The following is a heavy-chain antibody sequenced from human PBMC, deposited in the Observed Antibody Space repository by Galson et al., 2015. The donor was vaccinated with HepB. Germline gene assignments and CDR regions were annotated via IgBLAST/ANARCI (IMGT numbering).Heavy chain of an antibody. CDR2: ISSGTSTI. V-gene: IGHV3-48*01. Sequence: SLRLSCAASGFSFXXYSMNWVRQAPGQGLEWASYISSGTSTIYYADSVKGRFTISRDNAKKSLYLQMDSLRAEDTAVYYCAKGDYYYYIDVWGKGTTVTVPS. CDR1: GFSFXXYS. CDR3: AKGDYYYYIDV. J-gene: IGHJ6*03.